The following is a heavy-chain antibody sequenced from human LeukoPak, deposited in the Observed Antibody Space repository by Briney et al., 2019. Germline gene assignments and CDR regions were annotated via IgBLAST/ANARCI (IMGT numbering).Heavy chain of an antibody. V-gene: IGHV4-39*01. CDR3: ARHDGRGGATMGALDY. CDR2: IYYGGST. Sequence: SQTLSLTCTVSGVSISSSCYFWGRIRQPPGTGLEWIGRIYYGGSTYYSPSLRSRVTISVDTSKNQFSLNLSSVTAADTAVYYCARHDGRGGATMGALDYWGQGSLVTVSS. D-gene: IGHD4/OR15-4a*01. CDR1: GVSISSSCYF. J-gene: IGHJ4*02.